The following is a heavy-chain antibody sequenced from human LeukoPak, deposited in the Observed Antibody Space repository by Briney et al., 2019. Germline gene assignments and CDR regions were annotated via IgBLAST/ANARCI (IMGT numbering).Heavy chain of an antibody. D-gene: IGHD5-24*01. CDR1: GGSISNSSYY. V-gene: IGHV4-39*01. J-gene: IGHJ4*02. Sequence: PSETLSLTSTVSGGSISNSSYYWGWIRQPPGKGLEWIGSMYYSGSTYYNPSLKCRATITIDTYKNQFSLKLSSVTVADTAMDYCARHGRMGTINPAYWGQGTLVTVSS. CDR3: ARHGRMGTINPAY. CDR2: MYYSGST.